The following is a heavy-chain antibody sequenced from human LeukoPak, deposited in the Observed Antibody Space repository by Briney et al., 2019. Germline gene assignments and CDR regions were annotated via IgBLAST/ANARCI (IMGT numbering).Heavy chain of an antibody. Sequence: ASVQVSCKASGYTFTGYYMHWVRQAPGQGLEWMGWINPNSGGTNYAQKFQGRVTMTRDTSISTAYMELSRLRSDDTAVYYCASSVAGTLAALDYWGQGTLVTVSS. CDR1: GYTFTGYY. CDR2: INPNSGGT. V-gene: IGHV1-2*02. CDR3: ASSVAGTLAALDY. J-gene: IGHJ4*02. D-gene: IGHD6-19*01.